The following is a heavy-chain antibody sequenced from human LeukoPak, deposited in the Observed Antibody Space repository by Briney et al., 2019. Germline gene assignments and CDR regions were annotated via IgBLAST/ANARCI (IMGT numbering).Heavy chain of an antibody. J-gene: IGHJ3*02. CDR3: ASLLRDGYLDAFDI. V-gene: IGHV1-3*01. Sequence: ASVKVSCEASGYTFTSYAIQWVRQAPGQRLEWMGWINAGHGNTKYSQKFQGRVTITRDTSASTAYMELSRLRSDDTAVYYCASLLRDGYLDAFDIWGQGTMVTVSS. CDR1: GYTFTSYA. D-gene: IGHD5-24*01. CDR2: INAGHGNT.